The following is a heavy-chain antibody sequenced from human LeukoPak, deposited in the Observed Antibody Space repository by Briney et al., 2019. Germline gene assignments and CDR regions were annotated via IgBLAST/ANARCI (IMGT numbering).Heavy chain of an antibody. V-gene: IGHV1-24*01. D-gene: IGHD5-18*01. Sequence: GASVKVSCKVSGYTLTELSMHWVRQAPGKGLEWMGGFDPEDGETIYAQKFQGRVTMTEDTSTDTAYMELSSLRSEDTAVYYCAISGYSYAKSYYYYYGMDVWGQGTTVTVSS. CDR3: AISGYSYAKSYYYYYGMDV. CDR2: FDPEDGET. CDR1: GYTLTELS. J-gene: IGHJ6*02.